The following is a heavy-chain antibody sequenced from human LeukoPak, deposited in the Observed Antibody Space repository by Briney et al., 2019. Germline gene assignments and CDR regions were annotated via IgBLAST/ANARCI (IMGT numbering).Heavy chain of an antibody. Sequence: GGSLRLSCAASGFTFSSYWMSWVRQAPGKGLEWVANIKQDGSEKYYLDSLEGRFTISRDNAKNSVYLQINRLKAEDTAVYFCARRGTIAVPVFWFDPWGQGTLVIVSS. CDR1: GFTFSSYW. CDR3: ARRGTIAVPVFWFDP. D-gene: IGHD6-19*01. CDR2: IKQDGSEK. J-gene: IGHJ5*02. V-gene: IGHV3-7*01.